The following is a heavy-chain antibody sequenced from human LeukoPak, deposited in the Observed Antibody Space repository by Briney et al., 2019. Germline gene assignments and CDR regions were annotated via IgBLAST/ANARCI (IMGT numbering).Heavy chain of an antibody. D-gene: IGHD6-6*01. J-gene: IGHJ4*02. CDR1: GYIFSSYH. Sequence: ASVKVSCKASGYIFSSYHIHWVRQAPGQGLEWMGIVNPGGGSTSYAQKFQGRVTMTRDTSTSTVHMELRSLRSEDTAVYYCAREGTFGYSSSSTDYWGQGTLVTVSS. V-gene: IGHV1-46*01. CDR3: AREGTFGYSSSSTDY. CDR2: VNPGGGST.